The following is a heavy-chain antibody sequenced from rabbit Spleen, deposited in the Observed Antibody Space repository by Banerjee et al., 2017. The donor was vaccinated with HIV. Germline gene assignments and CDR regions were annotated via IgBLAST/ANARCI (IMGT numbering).Heavy chain of an antibody. CDR2: IDAGSSDTT. CDR1: GIDFSSDYA. V-gene: IGHV1S45*01. J-gene: IGHJ4*01. CDR3: ARDSTSTTFYFNL. Sequence: QQQLEESGGGLVKPGGTLTLTCKASGIDFSSDYAMCWVRQAPGKGLEWIACIDAGSSDTTYYASWAKGRFTISKTSSTVDLKMTSLTAADTATYFCARDSTSTTFYFNLWGQGTLVTVS. D-gene: IGHD1-1*01.